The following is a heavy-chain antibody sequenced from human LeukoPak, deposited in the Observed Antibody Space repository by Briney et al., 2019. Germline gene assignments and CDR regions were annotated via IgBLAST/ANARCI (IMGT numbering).Heavy chain of an antibody. Sequence: ASVKVSCKASGYTFPSYGISWVRQAPGHGLEWMGWIRAYNGKTNYAQKLQGRVTMTTNTSTSTAYMELRSLRSDDTAVYYSARWGLTNYYYYYGMDVWGKETTVTVSS. D-gene: IGHD3-16*01. CDR3: ARWGLTNYYYYYGMDV. J-gene: IGHJ6*04. CDR1: GYTFPSYG. CDR2: IRAYNGKT. V-gene: IGHV1-18*04.